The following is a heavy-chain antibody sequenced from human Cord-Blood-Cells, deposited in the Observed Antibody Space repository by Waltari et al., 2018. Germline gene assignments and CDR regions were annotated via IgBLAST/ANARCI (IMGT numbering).Heavy chain of an antibody. CDR2: IIHILGIA. CDR1: GGTFSSYA. D-gene: IGHD6-13*01. J-gene: IGHJ4*02. V-gene: IGHV1-69*04. CDR3: ARDLGIAAAGPLDY. Sequence: QVQLVQSGAEVKKPGSSVKVSCKASGGTFSSYAISWVRQAPGQGLEWMGRIIHILGIANYAQKFQGRVTITADKTTSTAYMKLSSLRSEDTVVYYCARDLGIAAAGPLDYWGQGTLVTVSS.